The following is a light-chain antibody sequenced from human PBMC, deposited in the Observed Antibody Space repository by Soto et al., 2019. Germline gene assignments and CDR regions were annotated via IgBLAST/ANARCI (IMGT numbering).Light chain of an antibody. V-gene: IGLV4-69*01. J-gene: IGLJ7*01. CDR2: LNSDGSH. Sequence: QLVLTQSPSASASLGASVKLTCTLSSGHSSYAIAWHQQQPEKGPRYLMKLNSDGSHSKGDGIPDRFSGSSSGAERYLTISSLQSEDDADYYCQTWGTHAVFGGGTQLTVL. CDR3: QTWGTHAV. CDR1: SGHSSYA.